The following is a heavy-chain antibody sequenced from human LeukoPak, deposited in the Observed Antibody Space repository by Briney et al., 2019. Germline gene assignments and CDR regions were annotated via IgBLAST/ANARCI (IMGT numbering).Heavy chain of an antibody. CDR3: ARARSRITFGGIRHAFDI. CDR2: IIPLLGIT. V-gene: IGHV1-69*04. D-gene: IGHD3-16*01. CDR1: GGTFSSYA. Sequence: SVKVSCKPSGGTFSSYAMNWVRQAPGQGLEWVARIIPLLGITNHAQKLQGRVTVTADTSTNTAYMELSSLISDDTAVYYCARARSRITFGGIRHAFDIWGQGTLVTVSS. J-gene: IGHJ3*02.